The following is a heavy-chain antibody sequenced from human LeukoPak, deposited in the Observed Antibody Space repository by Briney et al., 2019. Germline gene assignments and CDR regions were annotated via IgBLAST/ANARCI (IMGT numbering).Heavy chain of an antibody. J-gene: IGHJ6*03. CDR1: GFSFSSYS. Sequence: GGSLRPSCAASGFSFSSYSMNWVRQAPGKGLEWISYIGGSSATIHYADSVQGRFTISRDNAKNSLFLQMDNLRAEDTAVYYCAKVFGVEYFYYMDVWGNGATVIVSS. V-gene: IGHV3-48*04. CDR3: AKVFGVEYFYYMDV. D-gene: IGHD3-3*01. CDR2: IGGSSATI.